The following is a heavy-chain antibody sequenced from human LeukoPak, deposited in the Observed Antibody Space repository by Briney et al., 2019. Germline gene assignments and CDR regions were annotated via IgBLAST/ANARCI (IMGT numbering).Heavy chain of an antibody. CDR3: ARRKGYDIMTAYGY. CDR2: IYPGDSNT. D-gene: IGHD3-9*01. J-gene: IGHJ4*02. V-gene: IGHV5-51*01. CDR1: GYTFSNYW. Sequence: GESLKISCHASGYTFSNYWIGWVRQMPGKGLEWMGIIYPGDSNTRYSPSFQGQVTISADKSINPAYLQWSSLRASDTAMYYCARRKGYDIMTAYGYWGQGTLVTVSS.